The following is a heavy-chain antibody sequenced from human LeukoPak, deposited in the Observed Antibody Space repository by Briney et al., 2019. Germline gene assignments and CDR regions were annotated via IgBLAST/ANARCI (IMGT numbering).Heavy chain of an antibody. D-gene: IGHD3-22*01. CDR2: IYSGGST. CDR3: ARDMYYDSSGYFDY. J-gene: IGHJ4*02. V-gene: IGHV3-66*01. Sequence: GGSLRLSCAASGFTVSSNYMSWVRQAPGKGLEWVSVIYSGGSTYYADSVKGRFIISRDNSKNTLYLQMNSLRAEDTAVYYCARDMYYDSSGYFDYWGQGTLVTVSS. CDR1: GFTVSSNY.